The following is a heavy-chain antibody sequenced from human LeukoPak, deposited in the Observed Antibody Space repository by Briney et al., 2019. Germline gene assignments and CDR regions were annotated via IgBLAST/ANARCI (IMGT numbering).Heavy chain of an antibody. J-gene: IGHJ3*02. CDR3: ARKHCTNGVCYDVFDI. V-gene: IGHV3-48*04. CDR1: GFTFSSYS. D-gene: IGHD2-8*01. CDR2: ISSSGSTI. Sequence: LPGGSLRLSCAASGFTFSSYSMNWVRQAPGKGLEWVSYISSSGSTIYYADSVKGRFTISRDNAKNSLYLQMNSLRAEDTAVYYCARKHCTNGVCYDVFDIWGQGTMVTVSS.